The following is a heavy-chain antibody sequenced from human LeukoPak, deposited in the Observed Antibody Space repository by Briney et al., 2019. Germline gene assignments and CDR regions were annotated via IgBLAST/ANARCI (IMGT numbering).Heavy chain of an antibody. CDR2: TNTDGSST. J-gene: IGHJ4*02. Sequence: LGGALVLSFHASGFPFKHYWMHWVRPAPGKGLVWVSRTNTDGSSTSYVDSVKGRFTISRDNANNTIYLQMNSLRAEDTAMYYCVPTDSSGLDWGQGTLVTVSS. V-gene: IGHV3-74*01. CDR1: GFPFKHYW. D-gene: IGHD3-22*01. CDR3: VPTDSSGLD.